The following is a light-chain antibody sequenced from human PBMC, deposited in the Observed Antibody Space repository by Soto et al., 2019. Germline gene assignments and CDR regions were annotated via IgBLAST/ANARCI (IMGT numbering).Light chain of an antibody. CDR2: GAS. CDR3: PKYARSPTWT. CDR1: QRVSSSY. V-gene: IGKV3-20*01. Sequence: DIVLTQSPGTLSLSPGDRATLSCRASQRVSSSYLAWYQQKPGQAPRLLISGASSRATGIPDRFSGRGSGTDFTLTISRLELDAFAVYYCPKYARSPTWTFGQGTKVEIQ. J-gene: IGKJ1*01.